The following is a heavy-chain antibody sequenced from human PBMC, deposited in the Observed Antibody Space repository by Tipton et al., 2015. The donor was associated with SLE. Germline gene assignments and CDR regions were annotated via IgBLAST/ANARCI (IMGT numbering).Heavy chain of an antibody. CDR2: IYYSGST. V-gene: IGHV4-39*07. J-gene: IGHJ4*02. CDR1: GGSISSSSFY. Sequence: TLSLTCTVSGGSISSSSFYWGWIRQPPGKGLEWIGNIYYSGSTYYNPSLKSRVTISVDTSKNQFSLKLSSVTAADTAVYYCARGLTQSPDYWGQGTLVTVSS. CDR3: ARGLTQSPDY. D-gene: IGHD2-15*01.